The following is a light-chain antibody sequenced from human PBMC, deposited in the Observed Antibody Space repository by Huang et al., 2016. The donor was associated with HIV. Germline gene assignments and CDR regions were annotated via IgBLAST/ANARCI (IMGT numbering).Light chain of an antibody. CDR1: QSFSNN. CDR2: GAS. CDR3: QQYNNWPGT. J-gene: IGKJ1*01. V-gene: IGKV3-15*01. Sequence: EIVMTQSPATLSVSPGERATLSCWASQSFSNNLAWYQHKPGQAPRRLIYGASTRATGIPARFSGSGSGTEFTLTISSLQSEDFAVYYCQQYNNWPGTFGQGTKVEIK.